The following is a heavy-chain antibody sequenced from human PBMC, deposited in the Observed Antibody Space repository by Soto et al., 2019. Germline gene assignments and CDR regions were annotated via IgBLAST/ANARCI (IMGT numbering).Heavy chain of an antibody. J-gene: IGHJ3*02. Sequence: QVQLQESGPGLMRPSETLSLICTVSGGSISSSYWSWIRQPPGKGLEWIGYIYYSGSTNYNPSLKSRVTISVDTSKNHFSLRLSSVTAADTAVYFCARLTCGGGGPCVAFDIWGLGTMVTVSS. D-gene: IGHD2-21*01. CDR1: GGSISSSY. CDR3: ARLTCGGGGPCVAFDI. CDR2: IYYSGST. V-gene: IGHV4-59*08.